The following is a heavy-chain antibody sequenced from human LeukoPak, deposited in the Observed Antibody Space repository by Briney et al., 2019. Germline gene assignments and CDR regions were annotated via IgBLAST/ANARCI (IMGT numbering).Heavy chain of an antibody. CDR2: IYYSGST. D-gene: IGHD6-19*01. J-gene: IGHJ4*02. CDR1: GGSISSSSYY. V-gene: IGHV4-39*07. Sequence: SETLSLTCTVSGGSISSSSYYWGWIRQPPGKGLEWIGSIYYSGSTYYNPSLKSRVTISVDTSKNQFSLKLSSVTAADTAVYYCARGSGWYGRDYWGQGTLVTVSS. CDR3: ARGSGWYGRDY.